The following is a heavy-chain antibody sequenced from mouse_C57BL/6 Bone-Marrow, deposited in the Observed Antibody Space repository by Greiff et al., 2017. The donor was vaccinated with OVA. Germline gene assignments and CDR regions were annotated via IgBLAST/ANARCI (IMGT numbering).Heavy chain of an antibody. CDR1: GFTFSSYA. CDR2: ISDGGSYT. CDR3: ARGRGYYFDY. Sequence: EVMLVESGGGLVKPGGSLKLSCAASGFTFSSYAMSWVRQTPEKRLEWVATISDGGSYTYYPDNVKGRFTISRDNAKNNLYLQMSHLKSEDTAMYYCARGRGYYFDYWGQGTTLTVSS. J-gene: IGHJ2*01. V-gene: IGHV5-4*03.